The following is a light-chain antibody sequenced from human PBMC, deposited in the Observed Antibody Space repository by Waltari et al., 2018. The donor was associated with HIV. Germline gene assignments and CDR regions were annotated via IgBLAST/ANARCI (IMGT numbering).Light chain of an antibody. V-gene: IGLV1-40*01. CDR1: SSHIGAGFD. J-gene: IGLJ3*02. Sequence: QSVLTQPPSVSGAPGQRVTISCSGSSSHIGAGFDVHWYQHLPGTAPKPLIYNNFNRPSGVPDRFSGSKSGTSASLAITGLQAEDEADYYCQSYDSTLTGVFGGGTKLTVL. CDR2: NNF. CDR3: QSYDSTLTGV.